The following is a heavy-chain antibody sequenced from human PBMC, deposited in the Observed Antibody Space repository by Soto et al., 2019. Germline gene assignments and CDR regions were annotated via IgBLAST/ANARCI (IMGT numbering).Heavy chain of an antibody. CDR2: IYPGDSDT. V-gene: IGHV5-51*01. D-gene: IGHD6-6*01. CDR1: GYSFASYW. J-gene: IGHJ6*02. Sequence: PXDSLTISRQGSGYSFASYWIGLVRQMPGKDLEWMGIIYPGDSDTRYSPSFQGQVTISADKSLRTAYLQWTSLKASDTALYYCARTRSFTLGFYYDGMDVWGQGTTVTVSS. CDR3: ARTRSFTLGFYYDGMDV.